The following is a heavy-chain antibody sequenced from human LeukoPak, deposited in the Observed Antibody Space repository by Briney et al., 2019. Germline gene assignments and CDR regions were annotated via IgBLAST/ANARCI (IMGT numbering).Heavy chain of an antibody. Sequence: PGGSLRLSCAASGFTFDDYAMHWVRQAPGKGLEWVSGITWNSGSIGYADSVKGRFTISRDNAKNSLYLQMNSLRAEDTAVYYCARGRYSSGWYGAAGYVLYFDYWGQGTLVTVSS. CDR2: ITWNSGSI. V-gene: IGHV3-9*01. J-gene: IGHJ4*02. CDR1: GFTFDDYA. D-gene: IGHD6-19*01. CDR3: ARGRYSSGWYGAAGYVLYFDY.